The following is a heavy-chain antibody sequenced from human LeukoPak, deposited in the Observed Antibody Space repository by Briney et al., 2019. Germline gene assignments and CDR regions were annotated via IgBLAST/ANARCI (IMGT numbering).Heavy chain of an antibody. CDR2: ISPSGDIT. Sequence: GGSLRLSCAASGFTFSGYRMHWVRQAPGKGLEWVSGISPSGDITYYTDSVRGRFTISRDNFKNTLSLQVNSLRAEDTAMYYCAKDDDWGRYKHWGQGTLVTVSS. CDR3: AKDDDWGRYKH. CDR1: GFTFSGYR. D-gene: IGHD3-16*01. V-gene: IGHV3-23*01. J-gene: IGHJ1*01.